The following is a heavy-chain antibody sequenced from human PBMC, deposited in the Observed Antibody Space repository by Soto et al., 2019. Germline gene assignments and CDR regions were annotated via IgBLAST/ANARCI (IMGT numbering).Heavy chain of an antibody. CDR1: GFTFSSYG. CDR2: ISYDGSNK. CDR3: AKEVGEAVAALTYYYYYGMDV. D-gene: IGHD6-19*01. V-gene: IGHV3-30*18. J-gene: IGHJ6*02. Sequence: QVQLVESGGGVVQPGRSLRLSCAASGFTFSSYGMHWVRQAPGKGLEWVAVISYDGSNKYYADSVKGRFTISRDNSKNTLYLQMNSLRAEDTAVYYCAKEVGEAVAALTYYYYYGMDVWGQGTTVTVSS.